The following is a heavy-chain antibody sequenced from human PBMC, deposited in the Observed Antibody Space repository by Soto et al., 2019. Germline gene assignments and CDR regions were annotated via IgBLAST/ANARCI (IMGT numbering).Heavy chain of an antibody. CDR2: ISYSGST. CDR3: ARVVAVAAMYYFDL. CDR1: GGSLSSYY. D-gene: IGHD6-19*01. V-gene: IGHV4-59*01. Sequence: SETLSLTCTVSGGSLSSYYWSWIRQPPGKGLEWIGFISYSGSTNYNPSLKSRVTISVDTSRNQFSLKLGSVTAADTAIYYCARVVAVAAMYYFDLWGQGTLVTVSS. J-gene: IGHJ4*02.